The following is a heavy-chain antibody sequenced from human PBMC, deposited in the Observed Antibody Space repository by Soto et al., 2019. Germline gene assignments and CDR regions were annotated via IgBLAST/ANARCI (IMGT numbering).Heavy chain of an antibody. Sequence: GASVKVSCKASGYTFTRYNVHWVRQAPGQGLEWMAIINPSGGTTYYVQKFEGRVTLTTDTSTSTVYMELSSLRSDDTAVYYCARVRGGGSEYFFDYWGQATLVTV. D-gene: IGHD2-15*01. CDR2: INPSGGTT. J-gene: IGHJ4*02. CDR1: GYTFTRYN. V-gene: IGHV1-46*01. CDR3: ARVRGGGSEYFFDY.